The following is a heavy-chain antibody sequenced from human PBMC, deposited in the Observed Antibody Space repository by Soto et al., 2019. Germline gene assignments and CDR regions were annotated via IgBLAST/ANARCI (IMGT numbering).Heavy chain of an antibody. CDR3: ARDPST. CDR2: IYHSGST. CDR1: AGPISSRGFS. V-gene: IGHV4-30-2*01. J-gene: IGHJ5*02. Sequence: LSLTPAAAAGPISSRGFSWSWIRQPPGKGLEWIGYIYHSGSTYYNPSLKSRVTISVDRSKNQFSLKLSSVTAADTAVYYCARDPSTCGQETLAT.